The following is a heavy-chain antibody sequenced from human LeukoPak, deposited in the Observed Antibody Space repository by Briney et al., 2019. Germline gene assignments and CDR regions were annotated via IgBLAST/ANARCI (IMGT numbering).Heavy chain of an antibody. CDR3: ARVGAAAGPYYFDY. J-gene: IGHJ4*02. V-gene: IGHV1-46*01. D-gene: IGHD6-13*01. CDR2: IYPRDGST. CDR1: GYTFTSNY. Sequence: ASVKVSCKASGYTFTSNYIHWVRQAPGQGLEWMGMIYPRDGSTSYAQKFQGRVTITRDTSASTAYMELSSLRSEDTAVYYCARVGAAAGPYYFDYWGQGTLVTVSS.